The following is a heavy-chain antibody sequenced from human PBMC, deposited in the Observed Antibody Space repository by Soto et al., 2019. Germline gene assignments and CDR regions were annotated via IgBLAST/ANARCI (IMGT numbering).Heavy chain of an antibody. V-gene: IGHV4-61*08. CDR1: GGSISSGDYY. CDR2: IYYSGIT. CDR3: ARDPRGGPPYSSYGLDV. J-gene: IGHJ6*02. Sequence: PSETLSLTCTVSGGSISSGDYYWSWIRQPPGKGLEWIGYIYYSGITNYSPSLKSRVTISVDTSKNQFSLKLNSVTAADTAVYYCARDPRGGPPYSSYGLDVWGQGTRVTVSS. D-gene: IGHD3-10*01.